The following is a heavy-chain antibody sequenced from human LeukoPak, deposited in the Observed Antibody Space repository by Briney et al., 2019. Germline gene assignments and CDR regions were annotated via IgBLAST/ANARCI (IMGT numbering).Heavy chain of an antibody. CDR2: IKQDGSEK. Sequence: GGSLRLSCAASGFTFSSYWMSWVRQAPGKGLEWVANIKQDGSEKYYVDSVKGRFTISRDNAKNSLYLQMTSLRAEDTAVYYCARDAVVPAESGAFDIWGQGTMVTVSS. CDR3: ARDAVVPAESGAFDI. V-gene: IGHV3-7*01. CDR1: GFTFSSYW. J-gene: IGHJ3*02. D-gene: IGHD2-2*01.